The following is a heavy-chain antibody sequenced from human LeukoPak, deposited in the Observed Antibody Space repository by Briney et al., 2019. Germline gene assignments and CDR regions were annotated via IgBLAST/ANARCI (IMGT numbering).Heavy chain of an antibody. J-gene: IGHJ4*02. CDR3: AGARRDAYNPFDY. Sequence: ASVKVSCKASGYTFTSYHIHWVRQAPGQGLEWVGVITPSGDYTSCAQRFQGRVTMTRDTSTSTVYMELSSLTSQDTAVYYCAGARRDAYNPFDYWGQGTLVTVSS. D-gene: IGHD5-24*01. V-gene: IGHV1-46*01. CDR1: GYTFTSYH. CDR2: ITPSGDYT.